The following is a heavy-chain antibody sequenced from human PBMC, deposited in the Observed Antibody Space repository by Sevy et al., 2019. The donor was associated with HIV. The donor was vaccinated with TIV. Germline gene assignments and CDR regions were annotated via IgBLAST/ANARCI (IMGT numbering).Heavy chain of an antibody. CDR3: ARTVLGPYFDH. D-gene: IGHD2-8*02. V-gene: IGHV3-11*01. J-gene: IGHJ4*02. Sequence: GGYLRLSCAASEFTFSVDYMTWIRQAPGKGLELVSYINSWGTTIYYADSVKGRFTISRDNANNSLYLQMNSLRAEDTAVYYCARTVLGPYFDHWGQGTLVTVSS. CDR2: INSWGTTI. CDR1: EFTFSVDY.